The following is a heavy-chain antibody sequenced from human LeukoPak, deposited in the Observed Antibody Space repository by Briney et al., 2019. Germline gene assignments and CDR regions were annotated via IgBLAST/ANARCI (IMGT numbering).Heavy chain of an antibody. V-gene: IGHV4-31*03. CDR1: GGSISSGGYY. CDR2: IYYSGRT. D-gene: IGHD3-9*01. CDR3: ASGYDILTGPYSHFDY. J-gene: IGHJ4*02. Sequence: SQTLSLTCTVSGGSISSGGYYWSRIRQHPGKGLESIGYIYYSGRTYYNPALKRRVIISVDTSKNQFSMKLSSVTAADTAVDYCASGYDILTGPYSHFDYWGRGTLVTVSS.